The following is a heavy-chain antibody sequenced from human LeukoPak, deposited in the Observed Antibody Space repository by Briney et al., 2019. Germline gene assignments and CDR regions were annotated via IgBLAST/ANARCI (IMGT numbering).Heavy chain of an antibody. CDR2: INQDGSEK. D-gene: IGHD3-3*01. V-gene: IGHV3-7*01. CDR1: GFTFSSFW. CDR3: ARAGRWSDYYPYYFDY. Sequence: GGPLRLSCAASGFTFSSFWMSWVRQAPGKGLEWVANINQDGSEKYYVDSVKGRFTISRDNAKNSLYLQMNSLRAEDTAVYYCARAGRWSDYYPYYFDYWGQGTLVTVSS. J-gene: IGHJ4*02.